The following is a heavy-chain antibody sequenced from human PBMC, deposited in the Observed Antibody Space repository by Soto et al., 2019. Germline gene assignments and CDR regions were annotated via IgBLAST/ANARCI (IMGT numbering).Heavy chain of an antibody. CDR3: ALEPTVTAGFDY. CDR1: GHTFTGHH. J-gene: IGHJ4*02. D-gene: IGHD2-21*02. V-gene: IGHV1-2*02. CDR2: IDLDIGDT. Sequence: QVQMVQSGDEVKNPGASVKVSCKASGHTFTGHHMHWVRQAPGQGLDWMCLIDLDIGDTKYAQKFHGRVTSTSDTSLTTAYMELLGLRSDDTAVYYCALEPTVTAGFDYWGQGTLVAVSA.